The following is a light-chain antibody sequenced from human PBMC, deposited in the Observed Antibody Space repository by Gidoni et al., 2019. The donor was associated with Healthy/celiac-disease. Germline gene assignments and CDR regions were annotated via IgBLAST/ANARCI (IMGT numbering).Light chain of an antibody. CDR3: SSYTSSSSVV. V-gene: IGLV2-14*01. CDR1: SRDVGGYHY. J-gene: IGLJ2*01. CDR2: EVS. Sequence: QSALTQPASVSGSPGQSITISCTGTSRDVGGYHYVSWYQQHPRKAPKLMIYEVSTRPSGVSNRFSGSKSGNTASLTISGLQAEDEADYYCSSYTSSSSVVFGGGTKLTVL.